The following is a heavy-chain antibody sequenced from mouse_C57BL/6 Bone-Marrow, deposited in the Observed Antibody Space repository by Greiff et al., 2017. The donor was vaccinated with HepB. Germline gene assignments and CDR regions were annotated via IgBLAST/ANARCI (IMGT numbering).Heavy chain of an antibody. Sequence: EVKVVESGEGLVKPGGSLKLSCAASGFTFSSYAMSWVRQTPEKRLEWVAYISSGGDYIYYADTVKGRFTISRDNARNTLYLQMSSLKSEDTAMYYCTRDQGSSLYYAMDYWGQGTSVTVSS. V-gene: IGHV5-9-1*02. CDR2: ISSGGDYI. CDR3: TRDQGSSLYYAMDY. CDR1: GFTFSSYA. J-gene: IGHJ4*01. D-gene: IGHD1-1*01.